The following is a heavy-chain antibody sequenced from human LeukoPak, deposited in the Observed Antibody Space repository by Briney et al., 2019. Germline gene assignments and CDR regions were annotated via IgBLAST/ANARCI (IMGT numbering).Heavy chain of an antibody. D-gene: IGHD2-2*01. V-gene: IGHV4-61*02. J-gene: IGHJ5*02. CDR2: IYTSGST. CDR3: ARVVVPAAYKWFDP. Sequence: SQTLSLTCTVSGGSISSGSYYWSWIRQPAGKGLEWIGRIYTSGSTNYNPSLKSRVTISVDTSKNQFSLKLSSVTAADTAVYYCARVVVPAAYKWFDPWGQGTLVTVSS. CDR1: GGSISSGSYY.